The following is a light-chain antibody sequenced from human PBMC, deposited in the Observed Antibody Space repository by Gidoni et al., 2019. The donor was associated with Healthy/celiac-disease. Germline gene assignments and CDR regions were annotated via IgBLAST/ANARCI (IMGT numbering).Light chain of an antibody. Sequence: EFVLTQSPATLSLSPGERAPPSCRASESVNNYLAWYQHKPGQAPRLLIYDASNRATGVPARFSGSGSGTDFTLTISSLEPEDFTIYYCQARSNWPPRVYTFGQGTKLEIK. J-gene: IGKJ2*01. CDR2: DAS. CDR3: QARSNWPPRVYT. V-gene: IGKV3-11*01. CDR1: ESVNNY.